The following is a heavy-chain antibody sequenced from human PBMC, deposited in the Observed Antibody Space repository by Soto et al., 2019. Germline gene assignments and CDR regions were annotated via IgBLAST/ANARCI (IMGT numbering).Heavy chain of an antibody. J-gene: IGHJ4*02. CDR1: GFTFGNYG. CDR2: VSYDGDHK. CDR3: AKAGATGYCADGVCSHNIES. Sequence: QVRLVPSGGGVVQPGESLTLSCTGSGFTFGNYGFHWLRPAPGTGLEWIGVVSYDGDHKFYADSVRGQFTISRDNSKKTVSLQMNSLTRVDTAVYYCAKAGATGYCADGVCSHNIESWGPGTLVTVS. D-gene: IGHD2-8*01. V-gene: IGHV3-30*18.